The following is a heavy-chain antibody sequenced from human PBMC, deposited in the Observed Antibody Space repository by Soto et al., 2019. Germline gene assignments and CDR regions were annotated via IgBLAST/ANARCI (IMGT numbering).Heavy chain of an antibody. CDR2: ISNDGSS. CDR1: GFTFSSYW. V-gene: IGHV3-74*01. J-gene: IGHJ1*01. Sequence: EVQLVESGGGLVQPGGSLRLSCVASGFTFSSYWMHWVRQAPGTGLVWVSSISNDGSSIYADPVKGRFTISRDNAKNTLYLQMNSRRAEDTAVYYCARLPNKSPQNWGQGTRVIVSP. CDR3: ARLPNKSPQN.